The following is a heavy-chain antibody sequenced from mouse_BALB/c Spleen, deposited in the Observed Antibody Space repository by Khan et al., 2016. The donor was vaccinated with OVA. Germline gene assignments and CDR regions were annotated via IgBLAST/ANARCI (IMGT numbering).Heavy chain of an antibody. CDR1: GYTFTNYW. Sequence: QVQLQQSGAELVRPGTSVKMSCKAAGYTFTNYWIGWVKQRPGHGLEWIGDIFPGGGYTNYDEKFKGMATLPTASSSSTADMQLSSLTSEDSAIDYWERRGAARATWDFMDYWGQGTTRTVSA. CDR3: ERRGAARATWDFMDY. J-gene: IGHJ2*01. CDR2: IFPGGGYT. D-gene: IGHD3-1*01. V-gene: IGHV1-63*02.